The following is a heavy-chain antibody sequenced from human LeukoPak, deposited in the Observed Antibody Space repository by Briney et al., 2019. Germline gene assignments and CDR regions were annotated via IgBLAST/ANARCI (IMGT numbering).Heavy chain of an antibody. Sequence: PSETLSLTCAVSGGSISSSNWWSWVRQPPGKGLEWIGEIYHSGSTNYNPSLKSRVTISVDKSKNQFSLKLSSVTAADTAVYYCARNSSTIVSRIRTAIGFDSWGQGTRVTVSS. CDR3: ARNSSTIVSRIRTAIGFDS. J-gene: IGHJ4*02. CDR2: IYHSGST. V-gene: IGHV4-4*02. CDR1: GGSISSSNW. D-gene: IGHD5/OR15-5a*01.